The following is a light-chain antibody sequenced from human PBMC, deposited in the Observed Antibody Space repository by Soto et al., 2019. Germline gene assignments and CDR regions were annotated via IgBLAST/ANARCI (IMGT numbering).Light chain of an antibody. J-gene: IGLJ2*01. CDR2: DVS. V-gene: IGLV2-14*01. Sequence: QSALTQPASVSGSPGHSITISCTGTSSDVGGYNYVSWYQQHPGKAPKLMIYDVSNRPSGVSNRFSGSKSGNTASLTISGLQAEDEADYYCSSYTISSELVVFGGGTKLTVL. CDR1: SSDVGGYNY. CDR3: SSYTISSELVV.